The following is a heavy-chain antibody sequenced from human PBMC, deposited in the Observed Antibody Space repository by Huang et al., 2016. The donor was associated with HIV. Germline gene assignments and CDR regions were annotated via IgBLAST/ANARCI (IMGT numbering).Heavy chain of an antibody. J-gene: IGHJ5*02. CDR3: VRDQGRLAVGGIDNWFDP. V-gene: IGHV4-59*02. D-gene: IGHD6-19*01. CDR2: VYDSGTT. Sequence: QVRLQESGPGLVKPSETLSLSCTVSGDSVSSHYWGWIRHPPGKGLEWIGTVYDSGTTKYNPRLKSRIPLSVDTSKNGFSLNITAVSAADTAMYFCVRDQGRLAVGGIDNWFDPWGQGALVTVSS. CDR1: GDSVSSHY.